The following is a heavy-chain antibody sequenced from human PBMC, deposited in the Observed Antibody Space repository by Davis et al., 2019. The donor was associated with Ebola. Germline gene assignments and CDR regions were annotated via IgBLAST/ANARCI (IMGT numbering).Heavy chain of an antibody. Sequence: MPSETLSLTCAVYGGSFSGYFLTWIRQPPGKGLEWIGEINQSGGASNNPSLKSRVTMSLDTSKNQCSLKLISVTAADTAVYYCARGGPADRLNNWGQGTLVTVSS. J-gene: IGHJ4*02. V-gene: IGHV4-34*01. CDR3: ARGGPADRLNN. CDR2: INQSGGA. D-gene: IGHD6-6*01. CDR1: GGSFSGYF.